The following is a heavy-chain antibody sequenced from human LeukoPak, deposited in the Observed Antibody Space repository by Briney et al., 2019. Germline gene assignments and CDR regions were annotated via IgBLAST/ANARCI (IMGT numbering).Heavy chain of an antibody. CDR1: GGSISSSNW. Sequence: PSETLSLTCAVSGGSISSSNWWSWVRQPPGKGLEWIGEIYHSGSTYYNPSLKSRVTISVDTSKNQFSLKLSSVTAADTAVYYCARQPVGATPVDYWGQGTLVTVSS. D-gene: IGHD1-26*01. V-gene: IGHV4-4*02. J-gene: IGHJ4*02. CDR3: ARQPVGATPVDY. CDR2: IYHSGST.